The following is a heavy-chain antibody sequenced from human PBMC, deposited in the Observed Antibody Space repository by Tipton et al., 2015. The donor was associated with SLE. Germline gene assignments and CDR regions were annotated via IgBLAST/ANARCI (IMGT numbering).Heavy chain of an antibody. CDR1: GVSISTYY. J-gene: IGHJ4*02. Sequence: TLSLTCSVSGVSISTYYWSWVRQPPGKGLEWIGEIHHSGSTNSNPSLKSRVTISVDKSKNQFSLKLSSVTVADTAVYYCAKDYNHDNADYNWGQGTLVIVSS. D-gene: IGHD4-17*01. V-gene: IGHV4-4*02. CDR2: IHHSGST. CDR3: AKDYNHDNADYN.